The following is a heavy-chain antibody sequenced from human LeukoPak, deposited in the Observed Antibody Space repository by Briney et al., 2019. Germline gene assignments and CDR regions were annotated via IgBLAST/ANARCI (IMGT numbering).Heavy chain of an antibody. CDR3: AKVPTGVGSGSY. D-gene: IGHD3-10*01. Sequence: GGSLRLSCAASGFTFSSYGMYWVRQAPGKGLEWVAVIIHDGSNKDYADSVKGRFTISRDNSKNTLYLQMNSLRTEDTAVYYCAKVPTGVGSGSYWGQGTLVTVSS. CDR1: GFTFSSYG. CDR2: IIHDGSNK. V-gene: IGHV3-30*18. J-gene: IGHJ4*02.